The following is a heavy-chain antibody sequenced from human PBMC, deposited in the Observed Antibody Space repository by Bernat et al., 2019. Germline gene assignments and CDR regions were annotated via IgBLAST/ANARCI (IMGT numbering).Heavy chain of an antibody. CDR3: AKDRAGGKRSYDMAV. CDR2: FSGNGPTT. J-gene: IGHJ6*02. Sequence: EVQLVESGGGLVQPGGSLRLSCVASGFTFRIYAMNWVRQAPGKGLEWVSVFSGNGPTTYYADSVKGRFTISRDNSKNTLYLQMNSLRAEDTATYYCAKDRAGGKRSYDMAVWRPVTTVTVSS. D-gene: IGHD3-10*01. CDR1: GFTFRIYA. V-gene: IGHV3-23*04.